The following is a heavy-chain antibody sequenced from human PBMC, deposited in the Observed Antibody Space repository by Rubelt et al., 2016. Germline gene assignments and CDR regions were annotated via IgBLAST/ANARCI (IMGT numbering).Heavy chain of an antibody. CDR1: GGSFSGYY. D-gene: IGHD1-7*01. V-gene: IGHV4-34*01. CDR3: ARSLRYNWNSYRH. J-gene: IGHJ4*02. Sequence: QVQLQQWGAGLLKPSETLSLTCAVYGGSFSGYYWSWIRQPPGKGLEWIGEINHSGSTNYNPSLKSGVTSSGETSKNQVSLKLSLVAAADTAVYYCARSLRYNWNSYRHWGQGTLVTVSS. CDR2: INHSGST.